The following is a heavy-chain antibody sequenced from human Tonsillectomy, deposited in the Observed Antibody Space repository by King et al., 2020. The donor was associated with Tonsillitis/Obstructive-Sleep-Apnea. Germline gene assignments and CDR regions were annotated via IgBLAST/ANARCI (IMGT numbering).Heavy chain of an antibody. V-gene: IGHV1-69*01. Sequence: QLVQSGAEVKKPGSSMKVSCKASGGTFSNYAISWVRQAPGQGLEWMRGMIPIFGTANYAQRFQGRVTITADESTSTAYMELSSLRSEDTAVYYCARVYCSTTSCYTGTDHYYYYMDVWGKGTTVTVSS. J-gene: IGHJ6*03. CDR3: ARVYCSTTSCYTGTDHYYYYMDV. CDR2: MIPIFGTA. CDR1: GGTFSNYA. D-gene: IGHD2-2*02.